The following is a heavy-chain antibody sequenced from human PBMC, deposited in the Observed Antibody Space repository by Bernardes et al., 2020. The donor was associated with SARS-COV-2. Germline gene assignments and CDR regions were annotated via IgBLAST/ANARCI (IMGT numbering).Heavy chain of an antibody. V-gene: IGHV3-74*01. CDR3: VRGAIRGVGAPQY. J-gene: IGHJ4*02. CDR2: INPDGSTT. Sequence: GSLRLSCAASGFTFSNEWMHWVRHAPGTGLVWVSRINPDGSTTNYADSVKGRFTISRDNSKNTLFLQMDSLTAEDTAVYYCVRGAIRGVGAPQYWGQGTLVTGSS. D-gene: IGHD1-26*01. CDR1: GFTFSNEW.